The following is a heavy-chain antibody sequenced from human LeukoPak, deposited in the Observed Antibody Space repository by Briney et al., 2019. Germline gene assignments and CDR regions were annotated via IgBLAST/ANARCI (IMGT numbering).Heavy chain of an antibody. CDR3: ARRYSSSSLWAY. V-gene: IGHV4-34*01. CDR2: INHSGST. D-gene: IGHD6-6*01. CDR1: GGSFSGYY. J-gene: IGHJ4*02. Sequence: SETLSLTCAVYGGSFSGYYWSWIRQPPGKGLEWIGEINHSGSTNYNPSLKSRVTISVDTSKNQFSLKLSSVTAADTAVYYCARRYSSSSLWAYWGQGTLVTVFS.